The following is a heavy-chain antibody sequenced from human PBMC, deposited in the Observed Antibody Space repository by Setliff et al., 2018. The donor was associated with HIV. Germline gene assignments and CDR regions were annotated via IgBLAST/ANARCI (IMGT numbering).Heavy chain of an antibody. CDR1: GGSISSANYY. CDR2: IYYNGNAY. CDR3: ARRGDYYGSGSYDAFDI. Sequence: PSETLSLTCTVFGGSISSANYYWSWIRQPPGKGLEWIGYIYYNGNAYYYNPSLKSRTTISLDTSKNQFSLKLSSVTAADTAVYYCARRGDYYGSGSYDAFDIWGQGTMVTVSS. V-gene: IGHV4-30-4*08. J-gene: IGHJ3*02. D-gene: IGHD3-10*01.